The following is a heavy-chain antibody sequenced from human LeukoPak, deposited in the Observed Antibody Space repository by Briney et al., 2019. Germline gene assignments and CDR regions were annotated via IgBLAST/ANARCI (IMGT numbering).Heavy chain of an antibody. CDR2: IYSGSST. V-gene: IGHV3-66*04. D-gene: IGHD2-2*01. Sequence: GGSLRLSCAASGFTVNSNYMSWVRQAPGKGLEWVSVIYSGSSTYYADSVKGRFTISRDNSKNTLYLQMNSLRAEDTAVYYCARHPEPGYCSSTSCHESYFDYWGQETLVTVSS. CDR3: ARHPEPGYCSSTSCHESYFDY. CDR1: GFTVNSNY. J-gene: IGHJ4*02.